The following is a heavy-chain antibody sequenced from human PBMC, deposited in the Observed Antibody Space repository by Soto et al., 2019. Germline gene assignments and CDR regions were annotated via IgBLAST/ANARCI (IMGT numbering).Heavy chain of an antibody. CDR3: ARTIIHDYFDS. V-gene: IGHV3-23*01. J-gene: IGHJ4*02. Sequence: EVQLLEAGGGLVQPGGSLRLSCAASGFDIVYYAMTWVRQPPGKGLEWVSILNSGGGTTYYAHSVKGRVTISTDTSKNKLYLQINSLRAGDTAVYYCARTIIHDYFDSWGQGTMVTVSS. CDR1: GFDIVYYA. D-gene: IGHD3-10*01. CDR2: LNSGGGTT.